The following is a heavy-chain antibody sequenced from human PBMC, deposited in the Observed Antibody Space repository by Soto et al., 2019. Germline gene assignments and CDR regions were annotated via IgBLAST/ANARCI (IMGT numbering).Heavy chain of an antibody. J-gene: IGHJ6*03. CDR1: GGTFSSYT. CDR2: IIPILGIA. V-gene: IGHV1-69*04. D-gene: IGHD3-3*01. CDR3: ARDRSGYDFSPGYYYMDV. Sequence: ASVKVSCKASGGTFSSYTISWVRQAPGQGLEWMGRIIPILGIANYAQKFQGRVTITADKSTSTAYMELSSLRSEDTAVYYCARDRSGYDFSPGYYYMDVWGKGTTVTVSS.